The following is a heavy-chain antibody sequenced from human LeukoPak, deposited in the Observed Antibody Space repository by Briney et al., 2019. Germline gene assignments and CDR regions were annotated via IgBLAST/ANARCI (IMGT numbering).Heavy chain of an antibody. CDR1: GYSISTGYY. D-gene: IGHD1-1*01. V-gene: IGHV4-38-2*02. Sequence: PSETLSLTCTVSGYSISTGYYWDWIRQPPGKGLEWIGTFYHGGSTYYNPSLKSRVTISVDTSKNQFSLNLTSVTAADTAVYYCARPVPSRLGWFDPWGQGTLVTVPS. CDR3: ARPVPSRLGWFDP. CDR2: FYHGGST. J-gene: IGHJ5*02.